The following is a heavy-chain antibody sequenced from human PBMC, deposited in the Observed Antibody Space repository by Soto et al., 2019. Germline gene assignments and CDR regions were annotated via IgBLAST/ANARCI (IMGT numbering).Heavy chain of an antibody. Sequence: QVQLQQWGAGLLKPSETLSLTCAVYGGSFSGYHWRWIRQPPGKGLEWIGEINHSGSTNYNPSLKSRVTISVDASKNHFSLKLSSVTAADTAVYYCARDPSARGAPDYWGQGTLVTVSS. V-gene: IGHV4-34*01. CDR3: ARDPSARGAPDY. CDR2: INHSGST. CDR1: GGSFSGYH. J-gene: IGHJ4*02. D-gene: IGHD3-16*01.